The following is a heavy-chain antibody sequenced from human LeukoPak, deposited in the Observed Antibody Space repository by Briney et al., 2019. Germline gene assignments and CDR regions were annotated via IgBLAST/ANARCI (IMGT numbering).Heavy chain of an antibody. Sequence: GGSLRLSCAASGFTYSSCAMSWVRQAPGKGLEWVSAISGSGGSTYYADSVKGRFTISRDNSKNTLYLQMNSLRAEDTAVYYCAKDSKGGNLNWFDPWGQGTLVTVSS. CDR1: GFTYSSCA. D-gene: IGHD4-23*01. V-gene: IGHV3-23*01. J-gene: IGHJ5*02. CDR3: AKDSKGGNLNWFDP. CDR2: ISGSGGST.